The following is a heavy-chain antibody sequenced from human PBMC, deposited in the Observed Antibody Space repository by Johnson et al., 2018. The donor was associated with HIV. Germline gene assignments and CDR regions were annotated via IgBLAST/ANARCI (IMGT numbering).Heavy chain of an antibody. D-gene: IGHD5-24*01. V-gene: IGHV3-66*01. CDR3: AREWLYGFDI. Sequence: EGEGGEEGGGGGKGGGERRGEGEEEGLIVSSNYMSWVRQAPGKGLEWVSVIYSGGSTYYADSVKGRFTISRDNSKNTLYLQMNRLRAEDTAVYYCAREWLYGFDIWGQGTMVTVSS. CDR2: IYSGGST. CDR1: GLIVSSNY. J-gene: IGHJ3*02.